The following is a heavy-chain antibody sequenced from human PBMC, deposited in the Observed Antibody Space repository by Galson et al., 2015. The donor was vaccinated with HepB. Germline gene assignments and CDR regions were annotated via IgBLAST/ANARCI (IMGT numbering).Heavy chain of an antibody. D-gene: IGHD1/OR15-1a*01. Sequence: SVKVSCKASGYSFTSYYMHWVRQAPGQGLEWMGMINPDGGSRNYAQKFQGRVTVTRDTSTSTVYMEVSSLKSEDTAGYYCARRLTTTTFYDAFDIWGQGTMVTVSS. CDR3: ARRLTTTTFYDAFDI. CDR2: INPDGGSR. V-gene: IGHV1-46*01. J-gene: IGHJ3*02. CDR1: GYSFTSYY.